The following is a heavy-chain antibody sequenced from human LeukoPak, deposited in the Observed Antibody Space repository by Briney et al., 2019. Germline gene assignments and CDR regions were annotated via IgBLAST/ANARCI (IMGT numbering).Heavy chain of an antibody. CDR3: ARVNSGYSYGDAFDI. V-gene: IGHV1-18*01. CDR2: ISAYNGNT. D-gene: IGHD5-18*01. CDR1: GYTFTSYG. J-gene: IGHJ3*02. Sequence: ASVKVSCKASGYTFTSYGISWVRQAPGQGLEWMGWISAYNGNTNYAQKLQGRVTMTTDTSTSTAYMELWSLRSDDTAVYYCARVNSGYSYGDAFDIWGQGTMVTVSS.